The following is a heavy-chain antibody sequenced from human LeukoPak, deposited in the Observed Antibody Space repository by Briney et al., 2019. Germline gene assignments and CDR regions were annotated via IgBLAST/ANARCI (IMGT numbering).Heavy chain of an antibody. J-gene: IGHJ4*02. Sequence: GASVKVSCKASGYTFTGYYMHWVRQAPGQGLEWMGWINPNSVGTNYAQKFQGRVTMTRDRSISTAYMELSRLRSDDTAVYYCAREETYSNYVSDYWGQGTLVTVSS. D-gene: IGHD4-11*01. CDR2: INPNSVGT. CDR3: AREETYSNYVSDY. V-gene: IGHV1-2*02. CDR1: GYTFTGYY.